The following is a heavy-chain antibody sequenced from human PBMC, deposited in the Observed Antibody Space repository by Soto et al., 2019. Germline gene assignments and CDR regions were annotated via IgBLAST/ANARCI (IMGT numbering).Heavy chain of an antibody. D-gene: IGHD3-3*01. V-gene: IGHV3-43*01. CDR1: GFTFDDYT. CDR2: ISWDGGST. J-gene: IGHJ6*02. CDR3: AKDIGSVRYDFWSGYSKNYYYGMDV. Sequence: PGGSLRLSCAASGFTFDDYTMHWVRQAPGKGLEWVSLISWDGGSTYYADSVKGRFTISRDNSKNSLYLQMNSLRTEGTALYYCAKDIGSVRYDFWSGYSKNYYYGMDVWGQGTTVTVSS.